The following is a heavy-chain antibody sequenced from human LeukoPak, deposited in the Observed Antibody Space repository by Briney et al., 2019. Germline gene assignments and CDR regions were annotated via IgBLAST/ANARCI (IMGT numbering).Heavy chain of an antibody. V-gene: IGHV3-21*01. J-gene: IGHJ5*02. D-gene: IGHD2-21*01. CDR2: ISSSSSYI. CDR3: ARGGGEDNWFDP. Sequence: PGGSLRLSCAASGFTFSSYSMNWVRQAPGKGLEWVSSISSSSSYIYYADSVKGRFTISRDNAKNSLYLQMNSLRAEDTAVYYCARGGGEDNWFDPWGQGTLVTVSS. CDR1: GFTFSSYS.